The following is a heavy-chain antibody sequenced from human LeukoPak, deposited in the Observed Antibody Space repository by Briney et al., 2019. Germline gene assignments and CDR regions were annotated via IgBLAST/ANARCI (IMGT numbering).Heavy chain of an antibody. J-gene: IGHJ6*03. CDR1: GGSIKTFY. Sequence: SETLSLTCTVSGGSIKTFYWTWIRQPAGKGLEWIGRVFTSGSTNYNPSLKSRVTMSVDTSKNQFSLNLSSVTAADTAVYYCAGRHCSGGSCYSYYMDVWGKGTTVTVSS. CDR3: AGRHCSGGSCYSYYMDV. D-gene: IGHD2-15*01. V-gene: IGHV4-4*07. CDR2: VFTSGST.